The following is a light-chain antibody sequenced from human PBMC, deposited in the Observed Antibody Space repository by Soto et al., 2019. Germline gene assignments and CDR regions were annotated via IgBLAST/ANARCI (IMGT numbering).Light chain of an antibody. Sequence: EIVLTQSPGTLSLSPGERATLSCRASQSVSSSYLAWYQQKPGQAPRLLIYGASSRATGIPDRFSGSGSGTDXTXTXSRXXXXDFAVYYCQQYGSSPTTFGGGTKVEIK. CDR1: QSVSSSY. V-gene: IGKV3-20*01. CDR3: QQYGSSPTT. J-gene: IGKJ4*01. CDR2: GAS.